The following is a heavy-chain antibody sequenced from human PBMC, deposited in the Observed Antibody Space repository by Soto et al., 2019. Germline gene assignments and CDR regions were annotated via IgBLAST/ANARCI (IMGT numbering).Heavy chain of an antibody. CDR2: ISAYNGNT. CDR1: GYTLTRYG. D-gene: IGHD6-13*01. J-gene: IGHJ5*02. V-gene: IGHV1-18*04. CDR3: AREGKGHWFDP. Sequence: ASVKVSFKASGYTLTRYGISWVRQAPGQGLEWMGWISAYNGNTNYAQKLQGRVTMTTDTSTSTAYMELRSLRSDDTAVYDCAREGKGHWFDPWGQGTLVTVSS.